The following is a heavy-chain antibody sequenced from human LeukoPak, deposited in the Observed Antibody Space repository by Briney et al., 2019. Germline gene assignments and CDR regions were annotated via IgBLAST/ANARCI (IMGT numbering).Heavy chain of an antibody. CDR3: ARGYYDFDY. J-gene: IGHJ4*02. V-gene: IGHV4-39*07. D-gene: IGHD1-26*01. CDR2: INHSGST. CDR1: GGSISSSSYY. Sequence: SETLSLTCTVSGGSISSSSYYWGWIRQPPGKGLEWIGEINHSGSTNYNPSLKSRVTISADTSKNQFSLKLSSVTAADTAVYYCARGYYDFDYWGQGTLVTVSS.